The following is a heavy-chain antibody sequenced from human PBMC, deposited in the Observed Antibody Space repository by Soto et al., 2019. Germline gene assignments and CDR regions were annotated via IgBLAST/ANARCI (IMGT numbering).Heavy chain of an antibody. V-gene: IGHV4-30-4*01. CDR3: AKGTGTTIFGY. CDR2: IYYSGST. J-gene: IGHJ4*02. D-gene: IGHD1-7*01. CDR1: GGSISSGDYY. Sequence: PSETLSVTCTVSGGSISSGDYYWSWIRQPPGKGLEWIGYIYYSGSTYYNPSLKSRVTISVDTSKNQFSLKLSSVTAADTAVYYCAKGTGTTIFGYWGQGSLVPVST.